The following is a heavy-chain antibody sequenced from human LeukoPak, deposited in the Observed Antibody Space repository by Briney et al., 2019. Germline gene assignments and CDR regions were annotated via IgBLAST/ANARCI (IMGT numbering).Heavy chain of an antibody. CDR3: ASCATVRGVITNYYYMDV. V-gene: IGHV1-69*05. Sequence: SEKVSCKASGGTFSSYAISWVRQAPGQGLEWMGGIIPIFGTANYAQKFQGRVTITTDESTSTAYMELSSLRSEDTAVYYCASCATVRGVITNYYYMDVWGKGTTVTVSS. CDR2: IIPIFGTA. D-gene: IGHD3-10*01. J-gene: IGHJ6*03. CDR1: GGTFSSYA.